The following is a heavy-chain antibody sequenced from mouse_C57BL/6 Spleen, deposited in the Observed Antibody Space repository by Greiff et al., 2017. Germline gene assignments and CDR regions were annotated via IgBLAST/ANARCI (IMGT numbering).Heavy chain of an antibody. J-gene: IGHJ3*01. CDR3: ARSRYYGSSSFAY. CDR1: GYTFTSYW. CDR2: IDPSDSET. Sequence: VQLQQPGAELVRPGSSVKLSCKASGYTFTSYWMHWVKQRPIQGLEWIGNIDPSDSETHYNQKFKDKATLTVDKSSSTAYMQLSSLTSEDSAVYYCARSRYYGSSSFAYWGQGTLVTVSA. V-gene: IGHV1-52*01. D-gene: IGHD1-1*01.